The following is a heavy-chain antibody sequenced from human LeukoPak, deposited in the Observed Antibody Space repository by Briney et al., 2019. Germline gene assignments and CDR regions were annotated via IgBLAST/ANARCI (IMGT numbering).Heavy chain of an antibody. V-gene: IGHV1-2*06. Sequence: ASVKVSCKASGYTFTGYYMHWVRQAPGQGLEWMGRINPNSGGTNYAQKFQGRVTMTRVTSISTAYMELSRLRSDDTAVYYCASGPFCVVVAARPPNDYWGQGTLVSFSS. D-gene: IGHD2-15*01. CDR2: INPNSGGT. J-gene: IGHJ4*02. CDR1: GYTFTGYY. CDR3: ASGPFCVVVAARPPNDY.